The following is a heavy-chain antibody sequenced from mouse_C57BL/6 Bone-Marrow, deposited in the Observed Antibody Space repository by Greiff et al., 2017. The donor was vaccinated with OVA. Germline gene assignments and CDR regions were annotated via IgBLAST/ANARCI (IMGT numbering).Heavy chain of an antibody. CDR2: IDPSDSYT. V-gene: IGHV1-69*01. J-gene: IGHJ3*01. CDR1: GYTFTSYW. Sequence: QVQLQQSGAELVMPGASVKLSCKASGYTFTSYWMHWVKQRPGQGLEWIGEIDPSDSYTNYNQKFKGKSTWTVDKSSSTAYMQLSSLTSEDSAVYYCARPFYYYGSSFAYWGQGTLVTVSA. CDR3: ARPFYYYGSSFAY. D-gene: IGHD1-1*01.